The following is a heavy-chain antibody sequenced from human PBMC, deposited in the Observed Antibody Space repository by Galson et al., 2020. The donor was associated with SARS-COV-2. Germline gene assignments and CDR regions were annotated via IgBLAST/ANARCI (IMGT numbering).Heavy chain of an antibody. V-gene: IGHV4-34*01. CDR3: ARSAQLPAVSLDF. CDR2: INHEGDT. CDR1: GGSLDANY. Sequence: SETLSLTCAVSGGSLDANYWTWIRQRPGKGLEWIAEINHEGDTKYSASLKNRVTISRDTSRNHFSLTLSSVTAADTALYFCARSAQLPAVSLDFWGPGTMVTVSS. J-gene: IGHJ6*02. D-gene: IGHD2-2*01.